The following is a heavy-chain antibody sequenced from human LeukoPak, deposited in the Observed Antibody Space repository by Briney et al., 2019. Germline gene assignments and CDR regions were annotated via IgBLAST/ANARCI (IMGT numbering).Heavy chain of an antibody. V-gene: IGHV1-69*04. Sequence: GASVKVSCKASGYTFTGYYMHWVRQAPGQGLEWMGRIIPILGIANYAQKFQGRVTITADKSTSTAYMELSSLRSEDTAVYYCARGVVGATDDYWGQGTLVTVSS. CDR2: IIPILGIA. D-gene: IGHD1-26*01. CDR3: ARGVVGATDDY. CDR1: GYTFTGYY. J-gene: IGHJ4*02.